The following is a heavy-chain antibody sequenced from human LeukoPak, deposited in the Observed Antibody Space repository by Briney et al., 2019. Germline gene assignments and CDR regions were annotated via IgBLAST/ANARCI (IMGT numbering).Heavy chain of an antibody. CDR2: INPDSGGT. Sequence: ASVKVSCKASGYTFSGYYMHWVRQAPGQGLEWMGRINPDSGGTNYAQKFQGRVTMTRDTSISTAYMELSSLRSEDTAVYYCARDSRNWNDNFDYWGQGTLVTVSS. CDR3: ARDSRNWNDNFDY. CDR1: GYTFSGYY. J-gene: IGHJ4*02. V-gene: IGHV1-2*06. D-gene: IGHD1-1*01.